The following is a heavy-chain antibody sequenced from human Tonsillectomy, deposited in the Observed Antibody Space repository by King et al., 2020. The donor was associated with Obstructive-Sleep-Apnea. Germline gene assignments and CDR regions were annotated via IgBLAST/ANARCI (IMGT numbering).Heavy chain of an antibody. J-gene: IGHJ4*02. D-gene: IGHD6-19*01. CDR3: ARSLYSSGGYYFDY. CDR1: GFSLSTSVMC. CDR2: IDWDDDK. V-gene: IGHV2-70*11. Sequence: VTLKESGPALVKPTQTLTLTCTFSGFSLSTSVMCLSWIRQPPGKALEWLARIDWDDDKYYRTSLKTRLTISKDTSTNQVVLTMTNMDPVDTATYYCARSLYSSGGYYFDYWGQGTLVTVSS.